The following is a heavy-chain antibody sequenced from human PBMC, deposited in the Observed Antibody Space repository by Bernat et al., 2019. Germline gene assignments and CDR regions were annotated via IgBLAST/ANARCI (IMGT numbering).Heavy chain of an antibody. D-gene: IGHD1-26*01. CDR3: AKDNDLIVGATTS. CDR1: GFTVSSYA. V-gene: IGHV3-23*01. J-gene: IGHJ5*02. CDR2: ISGSGGST. Sequence: EVQLLESGGGLVQPGGSLRRSCAASGFTVSSYAMSWVRQAPGKGLEWVSAISGSGGSTYYADSVKGRFTISRDNSKNTLYLQMNSLRAEDTAVYYCAKDNDLIVGATTSWGQGTLVTVSS.